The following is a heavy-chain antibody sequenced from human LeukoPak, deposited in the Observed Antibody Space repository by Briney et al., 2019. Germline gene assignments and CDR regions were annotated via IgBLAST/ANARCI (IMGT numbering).Heavy chain of an antibody. V-gene: IGHV3-21*01. CDR3: AREIAVVPAAMFDY. CDR2: ISSSSSYI. J-gene: IGHJ4*02. CDR1: GFTFSSYS. D-gene: IGHD2-2*01. Sequence: GGSLRLSCAASGFTFSSYSMNWVRQAPGKGLEWVSSISSSSSYIYYADSVKGRFTISRDNAKNSLYLQMNSLRAEDTAVYYCAREIAVVPAAMFDYWGQGTLVTVSS.